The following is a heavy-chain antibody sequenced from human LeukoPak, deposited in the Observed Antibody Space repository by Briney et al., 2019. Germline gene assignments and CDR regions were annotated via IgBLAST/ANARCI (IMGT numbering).Heavy chain of an antibody. D-gene: IGHD6-25*01. CDR1: GGSISSYY. CDR3: ARAAAGPIFDY. V-gene: IGHV4-59*01. Sequence: SETLSLTCTVSGGSISSYYWSWIRQPPGKGLEWIGYIYYSGSTNYNPSLKSRVTISVVTSKNQFSLKLSSVTAADTAVYYCARAAAGPIFDYWGQGTLVTVSS. CDR2: IYYSGST. J-gene: IGHJ4*02.